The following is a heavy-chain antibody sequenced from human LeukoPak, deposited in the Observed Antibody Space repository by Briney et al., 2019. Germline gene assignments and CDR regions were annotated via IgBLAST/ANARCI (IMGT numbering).Heavy chain of an antibody. J-gene: IGHJ6*03. CDR1: GGSISSSSYY. CDR3: ARVSYGSGSYLRPYYYYYMDV. Sequence: SETLSLTCTVSGGSISSSSYYWGWIRQPPGKGLEWIGSIYYSGSTYYNPSLKSRVTISVDTSKNQFSLKLSSVTAADTAVYYCARVSYGSGSYLRPYYYYYMDVWGKGTTVTVSS. V-gene: IGHV4-39*07. D-gene: IGHD3-10*01. CDR2: IYYSGST.